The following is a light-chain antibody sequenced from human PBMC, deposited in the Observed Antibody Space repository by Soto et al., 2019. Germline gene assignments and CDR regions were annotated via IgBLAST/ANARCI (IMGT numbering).Light chain of an antibody. CDR3: QQYGKPPWT. CDR2: GAS. Sequence: EIVLTQSPSTLSLSPGERDTLSCRASQRGFSSYLAWYQQTPGQAPRLLIYGASSRATGIPDRLSGSGCGTDFTLTISRLQTEDFSVYLCQQYGKPPWTFGQGTKVEIK. V-gene: IGKV3-20*01. CDR1: QRGFSSY. J-gene: IGKJ1*01.